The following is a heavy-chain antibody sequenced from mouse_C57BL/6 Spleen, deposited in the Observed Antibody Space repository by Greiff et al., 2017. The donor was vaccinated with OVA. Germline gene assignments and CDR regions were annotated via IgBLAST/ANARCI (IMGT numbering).Heavy chain of an antibody. Sequence: VQLQQSGPGLVQPSQSLSITCTVSGFSLTSYGVHWVRQSPGEGLEWLGVIWSGGSTDYNAAFISRLSINKDNSKSQVFLKMNSLQADDTAIYYCGRFRYEGYSGDYWGQGTSVTVSS. CDR1: GFSLTSYG. V-gene: IGHV2-2*01. D-gene: IGHD2-3*01. CDR2: IWSGGST. CDR3: GRFRYEGYSGDY. J-gene: IGHJ4*01.